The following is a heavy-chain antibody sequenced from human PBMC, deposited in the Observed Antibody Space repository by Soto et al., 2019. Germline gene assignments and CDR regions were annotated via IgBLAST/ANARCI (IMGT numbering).Heavy chain of an antibody. Sequence: LSLTCTVSYGSISSTTYFWGWIRRPPGKGLEWIGSISYSGSTFYNPSLKSRVTISVETSKNQFSLKLSSMTAADTAVYHCVRHYYGSGSYLPTFEYWGPGTLVTVSS. V-gene: IGHV4-39*01. CDR1: YGSISSTTYF. CDR3: VRHYYGSGSYLPTFEY. CDR2: ISYSGST. D-gene: IGHD3-10*01. J-gene: IGHJ4*02.